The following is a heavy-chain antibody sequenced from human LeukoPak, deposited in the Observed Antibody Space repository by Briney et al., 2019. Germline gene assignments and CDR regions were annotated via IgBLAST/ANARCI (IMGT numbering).Heavy chain of an antibody. CDR3: TRWDTAMVVPFGY. J-gene: IGHJ4*02. Sequence: HPGGSLRLSCAASGFTFSGSAIHWVRQASGKGLEWVCRIRSKANSYATAYAAPVKGRFTISRDDSKNTAYLQMNSLKTEDTAVYYCTRWDTAMVVPFGYWGQGTLVTVSS. CDR1: GFTFSGSA. D-gene: IGHD5-18*01. CDR2: IRSKANSYAT. V-gene: IGHV3-73*01.